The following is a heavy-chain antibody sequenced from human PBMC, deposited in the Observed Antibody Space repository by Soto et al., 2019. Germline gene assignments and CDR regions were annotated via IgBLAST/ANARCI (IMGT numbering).Heavy chain of an antibody. Sequence: SETLSLTCTVSGGSISSGGYYWSWIRQPPGKGLEWIGYIYYSGSTHYNPSLKSRVTISVDTSKNQFSLKLSSVTAADSAVYYCARGRLDYFDSSRYYPLGSFDYWGQGTLVTVSS. V-gene: IGHV4-30-4*01. CDR3: ARGRLDYFDSSRYYPLGSFDY. CDR1: GGSISSGGYY. CDR2: IYYSGST. D-gene: IGHD3-22*01. J-gene: IGHJ4*02.